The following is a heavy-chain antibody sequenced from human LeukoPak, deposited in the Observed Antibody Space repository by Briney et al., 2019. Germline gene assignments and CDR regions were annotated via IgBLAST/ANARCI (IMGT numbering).Heavy chain of an antibody. D-gene: IGHD2-15*01. V-gene: IGHV3-30*04. CDR1: GFIFSDQA. CDR2: AYGDGTDK. Sequence: GGSLRLSCAASGFIFSDQAMHWVRQAPGKGLEWVAVAYGDGTDKYYADSVKGRFTISKDLSQNRLYMQMNSLRAEDAAMYYCATGGRFYYDLWGQGTLVTVSS. J-gene: IGHJ4*02. CDR3: ATGGRFYYDL.